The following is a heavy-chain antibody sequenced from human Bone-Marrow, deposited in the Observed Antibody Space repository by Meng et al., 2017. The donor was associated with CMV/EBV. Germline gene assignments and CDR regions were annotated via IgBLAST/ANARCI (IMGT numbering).Heavy chain of an antibody. CDR2: SNAGNGNT. CDR3: ARDYDFWSGYQRTMDYYYGMDV. Sequence: ASVKVSCKASGYTFTSYAMHWVRQAPGQRLEWMGWSNAGNGNTKYSQEFQGRVTITRDTSASTAYMELSSLRSEDMAVYYCARDYDFWSGYQRTMDYYYGMDVWGQGTTVTVSS. J-gene: IGHJ6*02. V-gene: IGHV1-3*02. CDR1: GYTFTSYA. D-gene: IGHD3-3*01.